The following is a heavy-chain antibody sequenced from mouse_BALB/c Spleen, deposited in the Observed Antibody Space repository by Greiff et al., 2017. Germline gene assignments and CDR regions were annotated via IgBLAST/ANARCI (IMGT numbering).Heavy chain of an antibody. CDR2: IRNKANGYTT. D-gene: IGHD2-1*01. V-gene: IGHV7-3*02. CDR3: ARGSATYGNYGAMDY. CDR1: GFTFTDYY. J-gene: IGHJ4*01. Sequence: EVKLVESGGGLVQPGGSLRLSCATSGFTFTDYYMSWVRQPPGKALEWLGLIRNKANGYTTEYSASVKSRFTISRDNSQSFLYLHINTLRAVDSATSYCARGSATYGNYGAMDYWGQGTSVTVSS.